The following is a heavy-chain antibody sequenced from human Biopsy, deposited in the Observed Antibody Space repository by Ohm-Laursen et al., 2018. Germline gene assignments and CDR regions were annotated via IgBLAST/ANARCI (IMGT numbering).Heavy chain of an antibody. CDR3: ARDARRTAREGGMDV. J-gene: IGHJ6*02. Sequence: SLRLSCTASGFTFSRYSMNWVRQAPGKGLEWVSYINETSSHIYDADSVKGRCTVARDNAKNSLYLQLNRLRAEDTAVYYCARDARRTAREGGMDVWGQGTTVTVSS. CDR2: INETSSHI. V-gene: IGHV3-21*01. D-gene: IGHD6-6*01. CDR1: GFTFSRYS.